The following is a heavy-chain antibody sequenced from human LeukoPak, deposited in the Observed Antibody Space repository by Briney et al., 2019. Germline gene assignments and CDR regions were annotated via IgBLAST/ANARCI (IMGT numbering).Heavy chain of an antibody. J-gene: IGHJ4*02. CDR1: GFTFSSKA. Sequence: QPGGSLSLSCAPFGFTFSSKAMAWARRPPGRGRGGVQPISGSGGSTYYADSVKGRFTISRDNSKNTLYLQMNSLRAEDTAVYYCAKVSDGDSSGYYLDYWGQGTLVTVSS. D-gene: IGHD3-22*01. CDR3: AKVSDGDSSGYYLDY. CDR2: ISGSGGST. V-gene: IGHV3-23*01.